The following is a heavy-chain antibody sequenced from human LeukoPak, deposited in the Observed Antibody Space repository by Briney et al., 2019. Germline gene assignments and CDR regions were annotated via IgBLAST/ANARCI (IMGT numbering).Heavy chain of an antibody. Sequence: PSETLSLTCSVSGDSISTSSYYWGWIRQPPGKGLEWMGTIYYSGTTYYNPSLKSRVTISVDTSKNQFSLKLSSVTASDTAVYYCARLRDYYYNYMDVWGKGTTVTVSS. CDR2: IYYSGTT. CDR1: GDSISTSSYY. CDR3: ARLRDYYYNYMDV. J-gene: IGHJ6*03. V-gene: IGHV4-39*07.